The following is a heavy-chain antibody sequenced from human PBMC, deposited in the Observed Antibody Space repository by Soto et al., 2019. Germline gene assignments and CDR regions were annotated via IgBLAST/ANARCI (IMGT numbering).Heavy chain of an antibody. V-gene: IGHV4-34*01. Sequence: QVQLQQWGAGLLKPSETLSLTCAVYGGSFSGYYWSWIRQPPGKGLEWIGEINHSGSTNYNPSLKSRVTISVDTSKNQFSLKLSSVTAADTAVYYCARVSGIYYGMDVWGQGTTVTVSS. D-gene: IGHD3-10*01. CDR3: ARVSGIYYGMDV. J-gene: IGHJ6*02. CDR2: INHSGST. CDR1: GGSFSGYY.